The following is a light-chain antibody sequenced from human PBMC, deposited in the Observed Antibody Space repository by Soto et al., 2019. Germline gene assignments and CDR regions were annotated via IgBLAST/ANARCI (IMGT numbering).Light chain of an antibody. J-gene: IGKJ5*01. CDR1: QSVLYSSNNKNY. Sequence: DIVMTQSPESLAVSLGERATINCKSSQSVLYSSNNKNYLAWYQQNPGQPPKLLIYWASTRDSGVPARFSGSGSGTDFNLTISSLQAEDVAVYYCQQYYSTLITFGQGTRLEIK. CDR3: QQYYSTLIT. V-gene: IGKV4-1*01. CDR2: WAS.